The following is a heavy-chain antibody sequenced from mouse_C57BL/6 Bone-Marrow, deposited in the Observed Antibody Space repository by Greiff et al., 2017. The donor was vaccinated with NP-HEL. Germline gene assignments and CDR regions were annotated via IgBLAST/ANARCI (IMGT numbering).Heavy chain of an antibody. Sequence: VQLQQSGAELVRPGTSVKLSCKASGYTFTSYWMHWVKQRPGQGLEWIGVIDPSDSYTNYNQKFKGKATLTVDTSSSTAYMQLSSLTSEDSAVYYCAREESLYYGYGGFAYWGQGTLVTVSA. CDR3: AREESLYYGYGGFAY. V-gene: IGHV1-59*01. CDR2: IDPSDSYT. D-gene: IGHD2-2*01. CDR1: GYTFTSYW. J-gene: IGHJ3*01.